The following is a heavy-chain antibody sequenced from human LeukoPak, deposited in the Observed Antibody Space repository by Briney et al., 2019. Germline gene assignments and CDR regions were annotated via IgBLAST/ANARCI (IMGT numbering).Heavy chain of an antibody. Sequence: GGSLRLSCSVSGTTLSNYGMSWVRQAPGKGLEWVAGLSGSGGGTNYADPVQGRFTISRDNPKNTLYLQMNSLRAEDTGVYFCAKRGVVIRVFLVGFHKEAYYFDSWGQGALVTVSS. CDR3: AKRGVVIRVFLVGFHKEAYYFDS. D-gene: IGHD3-10*01. CDR2: LSGSGGGT. CDR1: GTTLSNYG. J-gene: IGHJ4*02. V-gene: IGHV3-23*01.